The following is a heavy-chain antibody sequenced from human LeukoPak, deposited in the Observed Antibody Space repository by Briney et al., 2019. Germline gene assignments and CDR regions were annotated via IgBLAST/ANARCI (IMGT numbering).Heavy chain of an antibody. V-gene: IGHV3-74*01. CDR1: GFTFSIYY. CDR2: IESDGGRT. CDR3: AKDNRRHYTSGPNPDSLH. J-gene: IGHJ4*02. Sequence: GGSLRLSCAASGFTFSIYYIHWVRQAPGKGLVWVSHIESDGGRTTYADSVKGRFTISRDNAKNSLYLQMNSLRVEDTAFYYCAKDNRRHYTSGPNPDSLHWGQGALVTVSS. D-gene: IGHD6-19*01.